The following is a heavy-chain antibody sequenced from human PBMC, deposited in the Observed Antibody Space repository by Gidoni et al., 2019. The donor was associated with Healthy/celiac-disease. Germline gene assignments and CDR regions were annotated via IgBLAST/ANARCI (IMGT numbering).Heavy chain of an antibody. J-gene: IGHJ5*02. D-gene: IGHD1-1*01. CDR3: ARDPGTRAPQRGFDP. CDR1: GGTLSSSNW. CDR2: IYHSGST. V-gene: IGHV4-4*02. Sequence: QVQLQESGPGLVKPSGTLSLTCAVSGGTLSSSNWWSWVRQPPGKGLGWMGEIYHSGSTNYNPSLKSRVTISVDKSKNQFSLKLGSVTAADTAVYYCARDPGTRAPQRGFDPWGQGTLVTVSS.